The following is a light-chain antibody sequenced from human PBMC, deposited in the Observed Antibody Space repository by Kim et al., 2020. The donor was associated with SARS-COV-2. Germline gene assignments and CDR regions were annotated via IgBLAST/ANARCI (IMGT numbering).Light chain of an antibody. CDR3: NSRDTSGYHSV. CDR2: GKN. Sequence: SSELTQDPAVSVALGQTVRITCQGDSLRSYYASWYQQKPGQAPVLVIYGKNNRPSGIPDRFSGSSSGNTASLTITGAQAEDEADYYCNSRDTSGYHSVFGTGTKVTVL. V-gene: IGLV3-19*01. J-gene: IGLJ1*01. CDR1: SLRSYY.